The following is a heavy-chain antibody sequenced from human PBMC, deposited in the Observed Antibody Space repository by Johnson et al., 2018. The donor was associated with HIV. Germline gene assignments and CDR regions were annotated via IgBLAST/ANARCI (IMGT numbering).Heavy chain of an antibody. CDR1: GFTFSSYA. Sequence: QVQLVESGGGVVRPGGSLRLSCAASGFTFSSYAMHWVRQAPGKGLEWVAVISYDGSNKYYADSVKGRFTISRDNAKNSLYLEMNSLRTEDTALYYCAKDQYGGTRRWYVWDAFDIWGQGTMVTVSS. J-gene: IGHJ3*02. CDR3: AKDQYGGTRRWYVWDAFDI. V-gene: IGHV3-30-3*01. CDR2: ISYDGSNK. D-gene: IGHD5-24*01.